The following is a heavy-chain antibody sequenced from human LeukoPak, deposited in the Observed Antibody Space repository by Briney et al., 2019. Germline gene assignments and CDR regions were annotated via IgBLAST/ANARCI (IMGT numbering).Heavy chain of an antibody. V-gene: IGHV4-59*12. CDR1: GGSISSYY. Sequence: SETLSLTCTVSGGSISSYYWSWIRQPPGKGLEWIGYIYHSGSTYYNPSLKSRVTISVDRSKNQFSLKLSSVTAADTAVYYCARFSSSWYYFDYWGQGTLVTVSS. CDR3: ARFSSSWYYFDY. J-gene: IGHJ4*02. D-gene: IGHD6-13*01. CDR2: IYHSGST.